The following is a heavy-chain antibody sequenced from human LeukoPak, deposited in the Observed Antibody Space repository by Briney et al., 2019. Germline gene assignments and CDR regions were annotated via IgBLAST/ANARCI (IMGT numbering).Heavy chain of an antibody. J-gene: IGHJ4*02. V-gene: IGHV3-48*03. CDR3: ASSKGCRGVRGDHEY. Sequence: GGSLRLSCAASGFIFSSYEMNWVRQAPGKGLEWVSYISSSGNTIYYSDSVTGRFTVSRDNANNSLYLQMNSLRGEDAAVYCCASSKGCRGVRGDHEYWGRGALVTVSP. D-gene: IGHD3-10*01. CDR1: GFIFSSYE. CDR2: ISSSGNTI.